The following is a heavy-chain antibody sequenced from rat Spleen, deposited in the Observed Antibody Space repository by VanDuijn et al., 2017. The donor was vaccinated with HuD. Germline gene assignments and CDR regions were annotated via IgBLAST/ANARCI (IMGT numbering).Heavy chain of an antibody. Sequence: EVQLVESGGGLVQPGRSMKLSCVASGLTFSNSGMAWVRQAPTKGLEWVASISTGGGNTYYRDSVKGRFTISRDNAKSTLYLQMNSLRSEDTATYYCTRDPGNIFDYWGQGVMVTVSS. D-gene: IGHD3-8*01. CDR1: GLTFSNSG. CDR3: TRDPGNIFDY. CDR2: ISTGGGNT. J-gene: IGHJ2*01. V-gene: IGHV5-25*01.